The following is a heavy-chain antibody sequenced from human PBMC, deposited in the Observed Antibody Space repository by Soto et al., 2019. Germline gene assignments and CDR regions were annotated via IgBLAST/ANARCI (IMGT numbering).Heavy chain of an antibody. Sequence: PGGSLRLSCASSGCTFSSSAMSWVRQAPGKGLEWVSGVSGGSDNTYYADSVKGRFTISRDNSKNMLYLQMNSLRAEDTAVYYCAKGGYTYGFNVDYWGQGTLVTVSS. CDR1: GCTFSSSA. D-gene: IGHD5-18*01. CDR2: VSGGSDNT. V-gene: IGHV3-23*01. CDR3: AKGGYTYGFNVDY. J-gene: IGHJ4*02.